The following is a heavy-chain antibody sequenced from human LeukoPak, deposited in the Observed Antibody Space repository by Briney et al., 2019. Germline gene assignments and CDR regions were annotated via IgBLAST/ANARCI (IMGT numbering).Heavy chain of an antibody. Sequence: EALRLSCAASGFTFSSYAMNWVRQAPGKGLEWVSAISGSGGSTYYADSVKGRFTISRDNSKNILYLQMSSLRAEDTAVYYCARQPQYYYDSSAYWNYWGQGTLVTVSS. D-gene: IGHD3-22*01. CDR3: ARQPQYYYDSSAYWNY. CDR2: ISGSGGST. J-gene: IGHJ4*02. V-gene: IGHV3-23*01. CDR1: GFTFSSYA.